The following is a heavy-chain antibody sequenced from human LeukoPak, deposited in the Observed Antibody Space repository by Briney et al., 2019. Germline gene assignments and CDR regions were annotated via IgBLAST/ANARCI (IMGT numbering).Heavy chain of an antibody. D-gene: IGHD3-3*01. V-gene: IGHV3-23*01. J-gene: IGHJ3*02. Sequence: PGGSLRLSCAASGFTFSSHAMSWVRQAPGKGLEWVSAISGSGGSTYYADSVKGRFTISRDNSKNTLYLQMNSLRAEDTAVYYCAKVPARYYDFWSGKDAFDIWGQGTMVTVSS. CDR3: AKVPARYYDFWSGKDAFDI. CDR2: ISGSGGST. CDR1: GFTFSSHA.